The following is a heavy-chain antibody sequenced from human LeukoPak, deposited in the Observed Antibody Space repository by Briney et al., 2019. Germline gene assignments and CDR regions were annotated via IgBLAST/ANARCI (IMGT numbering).Heavy chain of an antibody. CDR2: ISSSSSYI. D-gene: IGHD4-17*01. CDR3: ARGRGIRDGDHGRDY. CDR1: GLSVSSNY. J-gene: IGHJ4*02. V-gene: IGHV3-21*01. Sequence: GGSLRLSCAASGLSVSSNYISWVRQAPGKGLEWVSSISSSSSYIYYADSVKGRFTISRDNAKNSLYLQMNSLRAEDTAVYYCARGRGIRDGDHGRDYWGQGTLVTVSS.